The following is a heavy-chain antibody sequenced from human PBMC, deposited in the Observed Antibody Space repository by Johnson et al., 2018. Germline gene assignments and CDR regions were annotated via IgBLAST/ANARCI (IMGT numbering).Heavy chain of an antibody. J-gene: IGHJ6*02. D-gene: IGHD1-14*01. Sequence: VQLVQSGGGLVQPGGSLRLSCAASGFTFSSYAINWVRPAPGKGLEWVSYIGSSGNAIYYADSVKGRFTIPRDNAKNSLYLQMNSLRAGDTAVYYCAKADRSGLYYYYGMDVWGQGTTVTVS. CDR1: GFTFSSYA. CDR3: AKADRSGLYYYYGMDV. CDR2: IGSSGNAI. V-gene: IGHV3-48*03.